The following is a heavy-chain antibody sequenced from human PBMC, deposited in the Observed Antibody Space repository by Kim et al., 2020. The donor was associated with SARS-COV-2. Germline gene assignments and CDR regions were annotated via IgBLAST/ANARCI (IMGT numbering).Heavy chain of an antibody. CDR3: ARVALGSSSGYWFDP. V-gene: IGHV3-11*05. D-gene: IGHD6-13*01. J-gene: IGHJ5*02. CDR2: ISSSTSYT. CDR1: GFTFSDYY. Sequence: GGSLRLSCAASGFTFSDYYMSWIRQAPGKGLEWLSYISSSTSYTNYADSVQGRFTISRDNAKNSLYLQMNSLRAEDTAVYYCARVALGSSSGYWFDPWGQGTLVTVSS.